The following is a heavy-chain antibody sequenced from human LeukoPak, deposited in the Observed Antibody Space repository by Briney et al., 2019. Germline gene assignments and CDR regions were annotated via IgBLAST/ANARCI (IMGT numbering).Heavy chain of an antibody. CDR3: ARSSIIAAAGPYYFDY. Sequence: GASVKVSCKASGYTFTGYYMHWVRQAPGQGLEWMGWINPNSGGTNYAQKFQGRVTMTRDTSTGTVYMELSSLRSEDTAVYYCARSSIIAAAGPYYFDYWGQGTLVTVSS. CDR1: GYTFTGYY. D-gene: IGHD6-13*01. CDR2: INPNSGGT. J-gene: IGHJ4*02. V-gene: IGHV1-2*02.